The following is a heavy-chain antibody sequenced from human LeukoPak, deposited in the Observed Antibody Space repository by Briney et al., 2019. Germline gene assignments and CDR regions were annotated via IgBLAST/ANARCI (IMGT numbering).Heavy chain of an antibody. V-gene: IGHV4-59*12. D-gene: IGHD6-19*01. CDR1: GGSISSYY. CDR2: IYYSGST. CDR3: ARAGGSGLIDY. J-gene: IGHJ4*02. Sequence: SETLSLTCTVSGGSISSYYWSWIRQPPGKGLEWIGYIYYSGSTNYNPSLKSRVTISVDTSKNQFSLKLSSVTAADTAVYYCARAGGSGLIDYWGQGTLVTVSS.